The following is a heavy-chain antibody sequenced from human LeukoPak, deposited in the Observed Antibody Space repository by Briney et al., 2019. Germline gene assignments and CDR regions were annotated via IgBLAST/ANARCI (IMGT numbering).Heavy chain of an antibody. V-gene: IGHV1-2*02. J-gene: IGHJ4*02. CDR1: GYTFTGYY. Sequence: ASVKVSCKASGYTFTGYYMHWVRQAPGQGLEWMGWINPNSGGTNYAQKFQGRVTMARDTSISTAYMELSRLRSDDTAVYYCARVWWELSPFDYWGQGTLVTVSS. CDR2: INPNSGGT. CDR3: ARVWWELSPFDY. D-gene: IGHD1-26*01.